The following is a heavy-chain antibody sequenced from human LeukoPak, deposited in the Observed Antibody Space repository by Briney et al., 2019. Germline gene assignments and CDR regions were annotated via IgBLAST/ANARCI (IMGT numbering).Heavy chain of an antibody. D-gene: IGHD1/OR15-1a*01. J-gene: IGHJ4*02. CDR2: IKQDGSEE. CDR3: ARNKRGDY. Sequence: SGGSLRLSCAASGFTFSHYWMSWVRQAPGKGLEWVASIKQDGSEENYVDSVKGRFTFSRDNAKNSLYLQMNSLRGEDTAVYYCARNKRGDYWGQGTLVTVSS. V-gene: IGHV3-7*01. CDR1: GFTFSHYW.